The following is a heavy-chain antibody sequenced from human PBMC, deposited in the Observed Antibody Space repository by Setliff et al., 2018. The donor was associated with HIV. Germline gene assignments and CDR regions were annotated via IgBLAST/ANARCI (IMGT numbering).Heavy chain of an antibody. Sequence: GGSLRLSCAASGFTFSSYGMHWVRQAPGKGLEWVAFIRYDGSNKYYADSVKGRFTISRDNAKNSLYLQMNSLRAEDMAIYYCTRDPVGAVLSYFDYWGQGSLVTVSS. J-gene: IGHJ4*02. V-gene: IGHV3-30*02. CDR3: TRDPVGAVLSYFDY. CDR2: IRYDGSNK. D-gene: IGHD1-26*01. CDR1: GFTFSSYG.